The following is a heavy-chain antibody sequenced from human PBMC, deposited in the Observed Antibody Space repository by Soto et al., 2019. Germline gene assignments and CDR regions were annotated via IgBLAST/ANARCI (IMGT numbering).Heavy chain of an antibody. V-gene: IGHV1-69*13. Sequence: SVKVTCKASGGTFSSYAISWVRQAPGQGLEWMGGIIPIFGTANYAQKFQGRVTITADESTSTAYMELSSLRSEDTAVYYWAREPTGVPNWFDPWGQGTRVTVS. J-gene: IGHJ5*02. D-gene: IGHD7-27*01. CDR2: IIPIFGTA. CDR3: AREPTGVPNWFDP. CDR1: GGTFSSYA.